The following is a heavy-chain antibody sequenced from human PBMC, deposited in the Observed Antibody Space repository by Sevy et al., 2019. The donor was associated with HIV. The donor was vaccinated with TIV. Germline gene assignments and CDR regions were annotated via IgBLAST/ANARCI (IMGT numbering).Heavy chain of an antibody. CDR2: MNPNSGNT. CDR3: ARVFKVLRFLEWFPTPDY. D-gene: IGHD3-3*01. V-gene: IGHV1-8*01. CDR1: GYTFTSYD. J-gene: IGHJ4*02. Sequence: ASVKVSCKASGYTFTSYDINWVRQATGQGLEWMGWMNPNSGNTGYAQKFQGRVTMTRNTSISTAYMELSSLRSEDTAGYYCARVFKVLRFLEWFPTPDYWGQGTLVTVSS.